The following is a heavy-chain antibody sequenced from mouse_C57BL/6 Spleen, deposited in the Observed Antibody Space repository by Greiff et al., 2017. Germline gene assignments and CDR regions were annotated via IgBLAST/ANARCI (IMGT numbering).Heavy chain of an antibody. CDR1: GYSITSGYY. D-gene: IGHD6-1*01. V-gene: IGHV3-6*01. CDR2: ISYDGSN. Sequence: LMESGPGLVKPSQSLSLTCPVTGYSITSGYYWNWIRQFPGNKLEWMGYISYDGSNNYNPSLQNRISITRDTSKNQFFLKLNSVTTEDTATYYCARGLHSHDYWGQGTTLTVSS. CDR3: ARGLHSHDY. J-gene: IGHJ2*01.